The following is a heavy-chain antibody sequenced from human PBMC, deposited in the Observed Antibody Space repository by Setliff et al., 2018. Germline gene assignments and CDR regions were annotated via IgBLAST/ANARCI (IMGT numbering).Heavy chain of an antibody. V-gene: IGHV1-2*02. D-gene: IGHD3-16*01. CDR2: INPKSGGT. J-gene: IGHJ5*02. Sequence: GASVKVSCKASGYSFTDYYMHWVRQVPGRGLEWMGWINPKSGGTRYAQKFQGRVTMTRDTSISTAYMELSSLRSDDTAVYYCAREGISWLMWFDPWGQGTLVTVSS. CDR3: AREGISWLMWFDP. CDR1: GYSFTDYY.